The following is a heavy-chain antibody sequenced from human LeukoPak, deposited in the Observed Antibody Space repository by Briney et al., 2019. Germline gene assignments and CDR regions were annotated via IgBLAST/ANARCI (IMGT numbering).Heavy chain of an antibody. CDR3: ARIRDGYNDAYDI. D-gene: IGHD5-24*01. V-gene: IGHV1-46*01. CDR2: INPGGGNT. J-gene: IGHJ3*02. Sequence: GASVKVSCKASGYTFTNYYIHWVRQAPGQGLEWMGLINPGGGNTNYAQNFQGRVTIPRDTSASTVYMELSSLTSDDTAIYYCARIRDGYNDAYDIWGQGTVVTVPS. CDR1: GYTFTNYY.